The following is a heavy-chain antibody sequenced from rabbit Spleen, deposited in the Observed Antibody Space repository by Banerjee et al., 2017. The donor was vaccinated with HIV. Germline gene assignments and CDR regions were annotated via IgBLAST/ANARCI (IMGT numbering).Heavy chain of an antibody. D-gene: IGHD1-1*01. J-gene: IGHJ4*01. CDR3: ARYSRSGGGTWGAGNL. CDR2: IYTGSGST. CDR1: GFSFSSDYD. Sequence: QLLQESGGGLVKPGASLTLTCTASGFSFSSDYDMCWVRQAPGKGLEWIGWIYTGSGSTDYASWAKGRFTISKTSTTVTLQMTSLTAADTATYFCARYSRSGGGTWGAGNLWGPGTLVTVS. V-gene: IGHV1S40*01.